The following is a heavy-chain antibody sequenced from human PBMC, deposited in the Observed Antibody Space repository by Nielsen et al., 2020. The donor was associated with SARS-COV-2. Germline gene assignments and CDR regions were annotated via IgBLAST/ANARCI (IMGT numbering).Heavy chain of an antibody. D-gene: IGHD2-15*01. V-gene: IGHV3-74*01. CDR2: INSDGSST. J-gene: IGHJ6*02. CDR3: AREGRVVVLAGYYYGMDV. Sequence: GESLKISCAASGFTFSSYWMHWVRQAPGKGLVWVSRINSDGSSTSYADSVKGRFTISRDNAKNTLYLQMNSLRAEDTAVYYCAREGRVVVLAGYYYGMDVWGQGTTVTVSS. CDR1: GFTFSSYW.